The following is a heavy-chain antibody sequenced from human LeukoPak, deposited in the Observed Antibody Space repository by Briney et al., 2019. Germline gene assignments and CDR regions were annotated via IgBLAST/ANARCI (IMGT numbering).Heavy chain of an antibody. D-gene: IGHD2-2*01. CDR2: INRSGDT. J-gene: IGHJ4*02. Sequence: PSETLSLTCAVSGGSFSDFYWSWIRQTPGKGLEWIGEINRSGDTNYNPSLTSRVTISVDTSRSQFSLNLTSVIDADTAVYYCAKGPHRYSSTWFYSRASFYFDYWGQGALVTVSS. V-gene: IGHV4-34*01. CDR3: AKGPHRYSSTWFYSRASFYFDY. CDR1: GGSFSDFY.